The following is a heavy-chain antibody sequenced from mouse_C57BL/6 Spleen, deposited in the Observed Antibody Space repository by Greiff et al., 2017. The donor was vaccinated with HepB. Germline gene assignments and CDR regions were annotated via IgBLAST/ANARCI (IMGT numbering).Heavy chain of an antibody. CDR1: GYTFTSYW. CDR3: ARGNYDY. Sequence: VKLQQPGAELVMPGASVKLSCKASGYTFTSYWMHWVKQRPGQGLEWIGEIDPSDSYTNYNQKFKGKSTLTVDKSSSTAYMQLSSLTSEDSAVYYCARGNYDYWGQGTLVTVSA. V-gene: IGHV1-69*01. CDR2: IDPSDSYT. J-gene: IGHJ3*01. D-gene: IGHD2-4*01.